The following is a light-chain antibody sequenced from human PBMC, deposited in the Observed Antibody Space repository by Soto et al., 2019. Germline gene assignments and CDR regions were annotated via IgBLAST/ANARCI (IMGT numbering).Light chain of an antibody. CDR3: CSYAGSNNFVV. J-gene: IGLJ2*01. CDR2: EGT. Sequence: QSALTQPPSASGSPGQSVTISCTGTSSDVGGYNYVSWYQQHPGKAPKLMIYEGTKRPSGVPDRFSGSKSGNTASLTVSGLQAEDEADSYCCSYAGSNNFVVFGGGTKVTVL. CDR1: SSDVGGYNY. V-gene: IGLV2-8*01.